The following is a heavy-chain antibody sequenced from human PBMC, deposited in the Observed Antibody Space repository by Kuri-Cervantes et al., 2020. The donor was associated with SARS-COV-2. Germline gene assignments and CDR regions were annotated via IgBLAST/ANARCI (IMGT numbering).Heavy chain of an antibody. CDR3: ARDRLPTEVAAAFVYYYYGMDV. CDR2: IYSGDGGTT. D-gene: IGHD6-13*01. J-gene: IGHJ6*02. CDR1: GFTVSSNY. Sequence: GGSLRLSCEASGFTVSSNYMSWVRQAPGKGLEWVSVIYSGDGGTTYYSDSVKGRFTVSRDNSKNTLYLQMNSLRVEDTAVYYCARDRLPTEVAAAFVYYYYGMDVWGQGTTVTVSS. V-gene: IGHV3-66*01.